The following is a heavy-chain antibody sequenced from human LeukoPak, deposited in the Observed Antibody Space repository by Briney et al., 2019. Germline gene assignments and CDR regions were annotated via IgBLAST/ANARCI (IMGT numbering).Heavy chain of an antibody. V-gene: IGHV4-34*01. CDR3: ARSVTTHLRWFDP. Sequence: SETLSLTCAVYGGSFSGYYWSWIRRPPGKGLEWIGKINHSGSTNYNPSLKSRVTISVDTSKNQFSLKLSSVTAAGTAVYYCARSVTTHLRWFDPWGQGTLVTVSS. J-gene: IGHJ5*02. D-gene: IGHD4-17*01. CDR2: INHSGST. CDR1: GGSFSGYY.